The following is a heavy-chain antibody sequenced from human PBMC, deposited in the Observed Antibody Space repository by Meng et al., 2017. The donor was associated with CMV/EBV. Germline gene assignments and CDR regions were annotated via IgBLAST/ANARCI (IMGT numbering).Heavy chain of an antibody. V-gene: IGHV3-9*03. CDR2: ISCNSGSI. D-gene: IGHD4-11*01. CDR1: GFTFGDYA. Sequence: SLKISCAASGFTFGDYAMHWVRQGPGKGLEWVSGISCNSGSIFYADSVKGRFTISRDNAKNSLYLQMNSLRDEDMALYHCAKGVYSNYYAPFDYWGQGILVTVSS. J-gene: IGHJ4*02. CDR3: AKGVYSNYYAPFDY.